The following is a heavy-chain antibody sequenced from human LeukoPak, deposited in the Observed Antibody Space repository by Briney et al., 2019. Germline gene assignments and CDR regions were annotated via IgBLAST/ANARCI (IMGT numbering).Heavy chain of an antibody. Sequence: GGSLRLSCAASGFTFSSYAMSWVRQAPGKGLEWVSAISGSGGSTYYADSVKGRFTIFRDNSKNTLYLQMNSLRAEDTAVYYCAKETGSRGVWDYYYYGMDVWGQGTTVTVSS. D-gene: IGHD3-16*01. CDR3: AKETGSRGVWDYYYYGMDV. J-gene: IGHJ6*02. CDR2: ISGSGGST. V-gene: IGHV3-23*01. CDR1: GFTFSSYA.